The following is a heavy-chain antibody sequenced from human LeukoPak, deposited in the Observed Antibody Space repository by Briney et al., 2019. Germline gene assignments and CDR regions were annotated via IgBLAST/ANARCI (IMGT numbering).Heavy chain of an antibody. V-gene: IGHV3-23*01. J-gene: IGHJ6*02. CDR3: AKVYSSSSGSYYYYGMDV. Sequence: GGSLRLSCAASGFTFSSYAMSWVRQAPGKGLEWVSAISGSGGSTYYADSVKGRFTISRDNSKSTLYLQMNSLRAEDTAVYYCAKVYSSSSGSYYYYGMDVWGQGTTVTVSS. CDR1: GFTFSSYA. D-gene: IGHD6-6*01. CDR2: ISGSGGST.